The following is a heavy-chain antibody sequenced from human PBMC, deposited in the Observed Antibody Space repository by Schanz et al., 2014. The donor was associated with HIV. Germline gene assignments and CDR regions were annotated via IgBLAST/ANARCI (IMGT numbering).Heavy chain of an antibody. Sequence: VHLVESGGGLEQPGGSLRLSCAASGFTFKTYWMSWVRQAPGKGLEWVSSISGSGVSTFYAGSVKGRFAISRDKSKNTLYLQMNSLRVEDTAVYYCAKMARSVAANTNLDYWGQGTLVTVSS. CDR2: ISGSGVST. D-gene: IGHD6-19*01. V-gene: IGHV3-23*04. J-gene: IGHJ4*02. CDR1: GFTFKTYW. CDR3: AKMARSVAANTNLDY.